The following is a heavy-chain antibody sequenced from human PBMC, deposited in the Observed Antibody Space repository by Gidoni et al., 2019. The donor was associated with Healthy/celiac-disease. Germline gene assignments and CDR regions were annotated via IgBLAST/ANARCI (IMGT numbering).Heavy chain of an antibody. CDR1: GYTFTGYY. J-gene: IGHJ5*02. D-gene: IGHD1-26*01. CDR3: AREPGVGEKGANWFDP. V-gene: IGHV1-2*04. CDR2: INPNSGGT. Sequence: QVQLVQSGAEVKKPGASVKVSCKASGYTFTGYYMHWVRQAPGQGLEWMGWINPNSGGTNYAQKFQGWVTMTRDTSISTAYMELSRLRSDDTAVYYCAREPGVGEKGANWFDPWGQGTLVTVSS.